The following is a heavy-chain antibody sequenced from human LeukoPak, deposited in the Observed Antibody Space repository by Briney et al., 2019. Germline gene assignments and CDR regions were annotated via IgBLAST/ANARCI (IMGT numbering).Heavy chain of an antibody. V-gene: IGHV4-39*01. J-gene: IGHJ5*02. CDR1: GGSISSSSYY. Sequence: SETLSLTCTVSGGSISSSSYYWGWIRQPPGEGLEWIGSIYYSGSTYYNPSLKSRVTISVDTSKNQFSLKLSSVTAADTAVYYCARHNSGSIVVVTGWFDPWGQGTLVTVSS. D-gene: IGHD3-22*01. CDR3: ARHNSGSIVVVTGWFDP. CDR2: IYYSGST.